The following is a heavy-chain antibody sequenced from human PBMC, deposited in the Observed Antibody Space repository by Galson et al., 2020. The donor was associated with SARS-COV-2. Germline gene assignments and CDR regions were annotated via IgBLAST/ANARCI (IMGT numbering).Heavy chain of an antibody. J-gene: IGHJ4*02. CDR3: VKHAHSSISYLFDY. V-gene: IGHV3-23*01. Sequence: GGSLRLSCAASGFTFSRYAMSWVRQAPGKGLEWVSGISGSGGSTYYADSVKGRFTISRDNSKNTLYLQMRNLRVEYTAEYYCVKHAHSSISYLFDYWGQGTLVTVSS. D-gene: IGHD6-13*01. CDR1: GFTFSRYA. CDR2: ISGSGGST.